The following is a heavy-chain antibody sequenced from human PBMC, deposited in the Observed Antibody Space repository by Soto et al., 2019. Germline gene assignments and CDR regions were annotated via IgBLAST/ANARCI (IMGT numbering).Heavy chain of an antibody. Sequence: GASVKVSCKASGYTFNRYYMHWVRQAPAQGLAWMGWINPNSGGTHYAQNFQGRVTMTRHTSISTAHMELSRLRSDDTAVYYCASAKIAVAGTRADSDYWGPGTLLTVSS. CDR2: INPNSGGT. V-gene: IGHV1-2*02. D-gene: IGHD6-19*01. CDR3: ASAKIAVAGTRADSDY. CDR1: GYTFNRYY. J-gene: IGHJ4*02.